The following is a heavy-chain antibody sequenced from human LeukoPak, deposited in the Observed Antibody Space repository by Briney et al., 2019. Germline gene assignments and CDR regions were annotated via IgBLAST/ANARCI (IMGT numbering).Heavy chain of an antibody. CDR3: ARRYDFWEDF. CDR2: ISVYNGNT. CDR1: GYTFSNHG. J-gene: IGHJ4*02. Sequence: ASVKVSCKASGYTFSNHGINWVRQAPGQGLEWMGWISVYNGNTYYTQRLQGRVTTTTDTSTNTAYMELRSLRSDDTAVYYCARRYDFWEDFWGQGTLVTVSS. D-gene: IGHD3-3*01. V-gene: IGHV1-18*01.